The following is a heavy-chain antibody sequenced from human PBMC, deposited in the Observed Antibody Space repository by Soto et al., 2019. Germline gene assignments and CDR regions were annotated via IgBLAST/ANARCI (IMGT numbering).Heavy chain of an antibody. Sequence: ASVKVSCKASGYTFTSYRISWVRQAPGQGLEWMGWISGYNGNTNYAQKFQGRVTMTTDTSTSTAYMELRSLRSDDTAVYYCARVIGASDSSGSPPPRYWGQGTLVTVSS. J-gene: IGHJ4*02. CDR3: ARVIGASDSSGSPPPRY. D-gene: IGHD3-22*01. CDR1: GYTFTSYR. V-gene: IGHV1-18*01. CDR2: ISGYNGNT.